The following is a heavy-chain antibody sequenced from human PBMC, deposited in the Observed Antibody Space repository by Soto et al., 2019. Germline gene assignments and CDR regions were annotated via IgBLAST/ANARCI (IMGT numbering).Heavy chain of an antibody. CDR3: ARGRVAALNTD. Sequence: SETLSLTCAVYGGSFSGYYWSWIRQPPGKGLEWIGEINHSGSTNYNPSLKSRVTISVDTSKNQFSLKLGSVTAADTAVYYCARGRVAALNTDWGQGTLVTVSS. CDR2: INHSGST. CDR1: GGSFSGYY. V-gene: IGHV4-34*01. J-gene: IGHJ4*02. D-gene: IGHD1-26*01.